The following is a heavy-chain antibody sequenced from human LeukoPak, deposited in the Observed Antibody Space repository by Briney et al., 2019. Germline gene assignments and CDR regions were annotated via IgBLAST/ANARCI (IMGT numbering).Heavy chain of an antibody. V-gene: IGHV3-21*01. Sequence: PGGSLRPSCAASGFTFSSYSMNWVRQAPGKGLEWVSSISSSTSYIYYADSVRGRFTISRDNAKNSLYLQMNSLRAEDTAVYYCARDGSGYCSGGSCYSAEYFQHWGQGTLVTVSS. CDR3: ARDGSGYCSGGSCYSAEYFQH. J-gene: IGHJ1*01. CDR2: ISSSTSYI. D-gene: IGHD2-15*01. CDR1: GFTFSSYS.